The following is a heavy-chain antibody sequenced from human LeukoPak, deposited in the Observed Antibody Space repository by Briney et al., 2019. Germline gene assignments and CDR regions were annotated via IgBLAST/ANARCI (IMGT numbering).Heavy chain of an antibody. J-gene: IGHJ4*02. D-gene: IGHD4-17*01. V-gene: IGHV3-73*01. Sequence: PGGSLGLSWAASGFTFSSYGMSWVRQASGKGLEWVGRIRSKANSYATAYAASVKGRFTISRDDSKNTAYLQMNSLKTEDTAVYYCTRVHPYGDYADFDYWGQGTLVTVSS. CDR1: GFTFSSYG. CDR2: IRSKANSYAT. CDR3: TRVHPYGDYADFDY.